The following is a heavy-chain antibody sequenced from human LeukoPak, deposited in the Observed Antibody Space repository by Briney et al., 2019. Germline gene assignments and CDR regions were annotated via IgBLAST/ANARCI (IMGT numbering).Heavy chain of an antibody. CDR1: GYTFTGYY. D-gene: IGHD5-12*01. V-gene: IGHV1-18*04. CDR3: ARDRNRPDPRRYSGYDLHY. CDR2: ISAYNGNT. J-gene: IGHJ4*02. Sequence: ASVKVSCKASGYTFTGYYMHWVGQAPGQGLEWMGWISAYNGNTNYAQKLQGRVTMTTDTSTSTAYMELRSLRSDDTAVYYCARDRNRPDPRRYSGYDLHYWGQGTLVTVSS.